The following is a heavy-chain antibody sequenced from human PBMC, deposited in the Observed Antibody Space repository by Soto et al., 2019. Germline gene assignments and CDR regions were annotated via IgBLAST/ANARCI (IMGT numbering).Heavy chain of an antibody. CDR2: IFHSGST. D-gene: IGHD5-18*01. Sequence: QVQLQESGPGLVKSSGTLSLTCAVSGGSISRGDWWSWVRQTPGKGLEWIGEIFHSGSTNYNPSLKSRVTISVDNSKNQFSLILSFVTAADTAVYFCANHRGNTYGPYDYWGQGTLVTVSS. J-gene: IGHJ4*02. V-gene: IGHV4-4*02. CDR3: ANHRGNTYGPYDY. CDR1: GGSISRGDW.